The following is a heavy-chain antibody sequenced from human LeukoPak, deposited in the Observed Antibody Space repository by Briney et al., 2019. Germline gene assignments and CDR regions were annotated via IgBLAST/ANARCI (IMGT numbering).Heavy chain of an antibody. CDR2: IYTSGST. CDR1: GASINSAAYY. CDR3: AREREGPYGYLDY. J-gene: IGHJ4*02. Sequence: PSETLSLTCTVSGASINSAAYYWSWIRQPAGKGLEWIGRIYTSGSTDYNPSLKSRVTISMDTSQNQFSLKLSSVTAADTGVYYCAREREGPYGYLDYWGQGTLVTVSS. V-gene: IGHV4-61*02. D-gene: IGHD4-17*01.